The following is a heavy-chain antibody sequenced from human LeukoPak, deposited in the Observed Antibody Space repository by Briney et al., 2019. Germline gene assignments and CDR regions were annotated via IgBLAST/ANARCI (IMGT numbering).Heavy chain of an antibody. Sequence: ASVKVSCKASGYTFTSYGISWVRQAPGQGLEWMGWISAYNGNTNYAQKPQGRVTMTTETSTSTAYMELRSLRSDDTAVYYCAREEYCTNGVCYTLGYWGQGTLVTVSS. D-gene: IGHD2-8*01. J-gene: IGHJ4*02. CDR1: GYTFTSYG. CDR2: ISAYNGNT. V-gene: IGHV1-18*01. CDR3: AREEYCTNGVCYTLGY.